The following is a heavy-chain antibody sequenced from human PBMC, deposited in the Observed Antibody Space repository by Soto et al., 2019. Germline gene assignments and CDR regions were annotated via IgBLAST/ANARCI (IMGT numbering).Heavy chain of an antibody. V-gene: IGHV1-18*01. CDR1: GYTFTSYG. CDR3: ARVIVVVPASDGGVYYYHYYGMDV. Sequence: ASVKVSCKASGYTFTSYGISWVRQAPGQGLEWMGWISAYNGNTNYAQKLQGRVTMTTDTSTSTAYMELRSLRSDDTAVYYCARVIVVVPASDGGVYYYHYYGMDVLGQGTTVTVSS. J-gene: IGHJ6*02. D-gene: IGHD2-2*01. CDR2: ISAYNGNT.